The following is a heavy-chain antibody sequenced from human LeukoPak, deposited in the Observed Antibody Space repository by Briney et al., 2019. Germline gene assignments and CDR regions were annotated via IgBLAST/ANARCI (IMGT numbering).Heavy chain of an antibody. CDR3: AREVSSSWLPYYFDY. J-gene: IGHJ4*02. V-gene: IGHV1-46*01. CDR2: INPSGGST. CDR1: GYTFTSYY. D-gene: IGHD6-13*01. Sequence: ASVKVSCKASGYTFTSYYMHWVRQAPGQGLEWMGIINPSGGSTSYAQKFQGRVTMTRDMSTSTVYMELSSLRSEDTAVYYCAREVSSSWLPYYFDYWGQGTLVTVSS.